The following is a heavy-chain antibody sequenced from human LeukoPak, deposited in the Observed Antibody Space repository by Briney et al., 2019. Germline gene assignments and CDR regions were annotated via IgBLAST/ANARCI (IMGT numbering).Heavy chain of an antibody. V-gene: IGHV1-58*01. Sequence: TSVKVSCKASGFTFTSSAVQWVRQARGQRLEWIGWIVVGSGNTNYAQKFQERVTITRDMSTSTAYMELSSLRSEDTAVYYCAAAEAGRYFDLWGRGTLVTVSS. CDR3: AAAEAGRYFDL. CDR2: IVVGSGNT. J-gene: IGHJ2*01. CDR1: GFTFTSSA. D-gene: IGHD6-19*01.